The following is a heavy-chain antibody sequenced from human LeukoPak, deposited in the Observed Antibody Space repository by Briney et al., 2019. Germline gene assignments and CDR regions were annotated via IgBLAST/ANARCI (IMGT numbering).Heavy chain of an antibody. CDR3: ARGVESLAANTLAY. D-gene: IGHD3-16*01. J-gene: IGHJ4*02. CDR1: GFTFSSYW. CDR2: LYSDGNT. V-gene: IGHV3-53*01. Sequence: GGSLRLSCAASGFTFSSYWMSWVRQAPGKGLEWVSVLYSDGNTKYADSVQGRFTISRDNSKNTLYLEMNSLSPDDTAVYYCARGVESLAANTLAYWGQGTLVTVSS.